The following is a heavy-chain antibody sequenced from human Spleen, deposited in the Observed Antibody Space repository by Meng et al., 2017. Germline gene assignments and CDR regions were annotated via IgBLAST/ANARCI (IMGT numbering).Heavy chain of an antibody. D-gene: IGHD4-23*01. CDR2: INHSGST. CDR3: ARLIFDYGGNSGGGTFDY. CDR1: GGSCSGYD. J-gene: IGHJ4*02. Sequence: QVQLQRWGAGLLTRLETLSLTCAVYGGSCSGYDWSWIRQPPGKGLEWIGEINHSGSTNYNPSLKSRVTISVDTSKNQFSLKLSSVTAADTAVYYCARLIFDYGGNSGGGTFDYWGQGTLVTVSS. V-gene: IGHV4-34*01.